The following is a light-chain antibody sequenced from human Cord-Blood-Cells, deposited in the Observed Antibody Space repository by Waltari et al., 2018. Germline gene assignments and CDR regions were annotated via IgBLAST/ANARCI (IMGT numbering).Light chain of an antibody. V-gene: IGLV2-14*01. CDR1: SSDVGGYNY. CDR3: SSYTEQRV. CDR2: DVS. J-gene: IGLJ1*01. Sequence: QSVLTQPASVSGSPGQSITISCTGTSSDVGGYNYVSWYQQHPGKAPKLMIYDVSNRPSGVSNRFSGSKSGNTASLTISGLQAEDEADYYCSSYTEQRVFGTGTKVTVL.